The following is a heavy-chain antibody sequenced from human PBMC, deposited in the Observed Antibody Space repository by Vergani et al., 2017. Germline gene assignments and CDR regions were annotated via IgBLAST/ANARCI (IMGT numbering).Heavy chain of an antibody. V-gene: IGHV4-34*01. CDR2: INNSGST. CDR1: GGSFSGYY. Sequence: QVQLQQWGAGLLKPSETLSLTCAVYGGSFSGYYWSWIRQPTGKGLEWIGEINNSGSTNYNPSLKSRVTISVDTSKNQFSLKLSSVTAADTAVYYCARVPPSQNRSAYNGFDPWGQGTLVTVSS. J-gene: IGHJ5*02. D-gene: IGHD6-25*01. CDR3: ARVPPSQNRSAYNGFDP.